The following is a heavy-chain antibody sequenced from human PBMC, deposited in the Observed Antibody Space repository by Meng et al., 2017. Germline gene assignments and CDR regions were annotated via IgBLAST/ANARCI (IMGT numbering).Heavy chain of an antibody. CDR3: ARDSGYSSSWSYYYGMDV. V-gene: IGHV3-9*01. J-gene: IGHJ6*02. CDR2: ISWNSGSI. CDR1: GFTFDDYA. Sequence: SLKISCAASGFTFDDYAMHWVRQAPGKGLEWVSGISWNSGSIGYADSVKGRFTISRDNAKNSLYLQMNSLRAEDTALYYCARDSGYSSSWSYYYGMDVWGQGTTVTVSS. D-gene: IGHD6-13*01.